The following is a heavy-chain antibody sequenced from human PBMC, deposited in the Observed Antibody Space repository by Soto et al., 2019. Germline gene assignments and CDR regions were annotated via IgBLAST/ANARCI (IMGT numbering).Heavy chain of an antibody. Sequence: PSETLSLTCAVQGGSFSGYIWTWIRQPPGKGLQWIGQINHSGSTYYNPSLKSRVTISLYPSNDQFSLELDSVTAADTAVYYCARHNSGYCYYYYYYGMDVWGQGTTVTVSS. D-gene: IGHD5-12*01. J-gene: IGHJ6*02. CDR2: INHSGST. V-gene: IGHV4-34*01. CDR1: GGSFSGYI. CDR3: ARHNSGYCYYYYYYGMDV.